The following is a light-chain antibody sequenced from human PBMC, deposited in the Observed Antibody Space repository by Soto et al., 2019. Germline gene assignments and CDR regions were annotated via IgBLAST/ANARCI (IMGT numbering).Light chain of an antibody. J-gene: IGKJ1*01. CDR2: DAS. CDR3: QQYNTYPWT. Sequence: IQMTQSPSTLSASVGDRVTITCRASQTISSWLAWYQQKPGKAPELLIYDASSLQSGVPSRFSGSGSGAELTLTISSLQPDDFATYYCQQYNTYPWTFGQGTKVDIK. V-gene: IGKV1-5*01. CDR1: QTISSW.